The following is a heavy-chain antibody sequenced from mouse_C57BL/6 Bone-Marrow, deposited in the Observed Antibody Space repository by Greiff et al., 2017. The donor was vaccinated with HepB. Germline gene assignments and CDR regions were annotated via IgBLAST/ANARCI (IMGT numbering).Heavy chain of an antibody. J-gene: IGHJ2*01. D-gene: IGHD2-4*01. CDR2: IDPANGNT. V-gene: IGHV14-3*01. CDR3: ARGKDYDYDGFDY. CDR1: GFNIKNTY. Sequence: EVQLVESVAELVRPGASVKLSCTASGFNIKNTYMHWVKQRPEQGLEWIGRIDPANGNTKYAPKFQGKATITADTSSNTAYLQLSSLTSEDTAIYYCARGKDYDYDGFDYWGQGTTLTVSS.